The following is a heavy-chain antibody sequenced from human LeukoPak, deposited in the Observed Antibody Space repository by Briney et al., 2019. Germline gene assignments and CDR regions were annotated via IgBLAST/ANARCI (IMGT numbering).Heavy chain of an antibody. CDR1: RFTFSNYA. V-gene: IGHV3-23*01. J-gene: IGHJ3*02. CDR2: IRGSGGST. CDR3: AKDLPYYYDSSGSGDAFDI. D-gene: IGHD3-22*01. Sequence: GGSLRLSCAASRFTFSNYAMSWVRQAPGKGLEWVSTIRGSGGSTYYADSVKGRFTVSRDNSKNTLYLQMNSLRAEDTAIYYCAKDLPYYYDSSGSGDAFDIWGRGTMVTVST.